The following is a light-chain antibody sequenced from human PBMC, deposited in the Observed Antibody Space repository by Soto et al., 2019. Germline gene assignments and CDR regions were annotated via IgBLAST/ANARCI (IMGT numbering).Light chain of an antibody. CDR2: AAS. CDR3: QQYGSSPPYT. V-gene: IGKV3-20*01. J-gene: IGKJ2*01. Sequence: EIVLTQSPGTLSLSPGERATLSCRTSQSVTSGNLAWYQQKPGQAPRLLIYAASSRATNIPDRFSGSGSGTDFTLTICRLEPEDFAVYYCQQYGSSPPYTFGQGTKLEIK. CDR1: QSVTSGN.